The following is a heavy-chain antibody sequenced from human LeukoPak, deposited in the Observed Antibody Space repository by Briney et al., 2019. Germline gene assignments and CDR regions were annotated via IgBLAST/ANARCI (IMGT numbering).Heavy chain of an antibody. CDR2: ISGSGGST. D-gene: IGHD4-17*01. CDR1: GFTFSSYA. J-gene: IGHJ5*02. CDR3: AKSHHDYGDYDWFDP. V-gene: IGHV3-23*01. Sequence: PGGSLRLSCAASGFTFSSYAMSWVRQAPGKGLEWVSAISGSGGSTYYADSVKGRFTISRDNSKNTLYLQMNSLRAEDTAVYYCAKSHHDYGDYDWFDPWGQGTLVTVSS.